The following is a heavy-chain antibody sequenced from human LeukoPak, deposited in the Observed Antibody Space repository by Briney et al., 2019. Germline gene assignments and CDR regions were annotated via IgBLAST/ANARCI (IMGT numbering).Heavy chain of an antibody. CDR3: ARVSYSSSWAAGGAFDI. V-gene: IGHV3-11*04. CDR2: ISSSGSTI. Sequence: GGSLRLSCAASGFTFSDYYMSWIRQAPGKGLEWVSYISSSGSTIYYADSVKGRFTISRDNAKNSLYLQMNSLRAEDTAVYYCARVSYSSSWAAGGAFDIWGQGTRVTVSS. D-gene: IGHD6-13*01. J-gene: IGHJ3*02. CDR1: GFTFSDYY.